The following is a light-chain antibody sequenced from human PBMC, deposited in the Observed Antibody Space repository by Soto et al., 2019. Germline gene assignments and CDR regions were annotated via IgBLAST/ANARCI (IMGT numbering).Light chain of an antibody. Sequence: EIVLTQSPGTLSLSPGERATLSCRASQSFSTTFLAWFQQKPGQTPRLLISGASSRATGIPDRFIGSGSGTDFTLTISRLEPEDFAVYYCQHYGTSPPFTFGQGTKLEIK. J-gene: IGKJ2*01. V-gene: IGKV3-20*01. CDR3: QHYGTSPPFT. CDR2: GAS. CDR1: QSFSTTF.